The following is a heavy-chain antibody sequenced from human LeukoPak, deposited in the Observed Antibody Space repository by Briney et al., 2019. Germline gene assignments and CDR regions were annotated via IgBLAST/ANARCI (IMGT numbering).Heavy chain of an antibody. J-gene: IGHJ4*02. CDR1: GITASNNY. V-gene: IGHV3-53*01. Sequence: GSLRLSCAASGITASNNYMSWVRQAPGKGLEWVSVIHSVGTTYYADSVKGRFTISRDNSKNTLYLQMNSLRAEDTAVYYCARTSSSAWNREVDYWGQGTLVTVSS. CDR2: IHSVGTT. D-gene: IGHD3-22*01. CDR3: ARTSSSAWNREVDY.